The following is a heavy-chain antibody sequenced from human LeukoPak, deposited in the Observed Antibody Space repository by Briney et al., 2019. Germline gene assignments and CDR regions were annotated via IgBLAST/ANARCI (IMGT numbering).Heavy chain of an antibody. CDR1: GGSISSHY. CDR2: IYYTGST. J-gene: IGHJ3*02. V-gene: IGHV4-59*11. D-gene: IGHD3-22*01. Sequence: SETLSLTCTVSGGSISSHYWTWIRQPPGKGLEWIGFIYYTGSTNYNPSLKSRVTISVDTSKDQFSLKLTSVTAADTAVYYCARLLGGYDAFDIWGQGTMVTVSS. CDR3: ARLLGGYDAFDI.